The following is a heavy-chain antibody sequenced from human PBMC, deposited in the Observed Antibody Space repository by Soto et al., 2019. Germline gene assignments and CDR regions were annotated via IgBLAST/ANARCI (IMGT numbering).Heavy chain of an antibody. CDR2: ISSTTNYV. CDR3: ARESEDLTSNFDY. J-gene: IGHJ4*02. CDR1: GFTFTRYS. Sequence: LRLSCAASGFTFTRYSINWVRQSPGKVLEWVSSISSTTNYVYYGDSMKGRFTISRDNAKNSLYLEMNSLRAEDTAVYYCARESEDLTSNFDYWGQGTLVTVS. V-gene: IGHV3-21*06.